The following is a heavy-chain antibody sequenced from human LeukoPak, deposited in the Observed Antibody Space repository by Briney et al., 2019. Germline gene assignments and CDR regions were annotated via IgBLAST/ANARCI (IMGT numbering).Heavy chain of an antibody. CDR1: GGSISRSNW. CDR2: IYHSGST. J-gene: IGHJ4*02. V-gene: IGHV4-4*02. Sequence: SGTLSLTCAVSGGSISRSNWWSLVRQPPGKGLEWIGEIYHSGSTNYNPSLKSRVTISVDKSKNQFSLKLSSVTAADTAVYYCARHNCYCSSTSCYIDLFDYWGQGTLVTVSS. D-gene: IGHD2-2*02. CDR3: ARHNCYCSSTSCYIDLFDY.